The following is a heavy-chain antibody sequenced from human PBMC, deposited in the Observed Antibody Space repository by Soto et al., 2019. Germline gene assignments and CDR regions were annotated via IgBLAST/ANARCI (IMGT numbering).Heavy chain of an antibody. J-gene: IGHJ4*02. D-gene: IGHD4-17*01. CDR2: INHSGST. Sequence: PSETLSLTCAVYGGSFRGYYWSWIRQPPGKGLEWIGEINHSGSTNYNPSLKSRVTISVDTSKNQFSLKLSSVTAADTAVYYCAVIDDYDRGFDYWGQGTLVT. CDR3: AVIDDYDRGFDY. V-gene: IGHV4-34*01. CDR1: GGSFRGYY.